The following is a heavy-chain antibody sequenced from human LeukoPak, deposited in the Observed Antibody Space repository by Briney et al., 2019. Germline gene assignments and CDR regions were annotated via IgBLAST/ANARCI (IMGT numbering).Heavy chain of an antibody. Sequence: PSETLSLTCTVSGGSISSYYWSWIRQPPGKGLEWIGYIYYSGSTNYNPYYNPSLKSRVTISVDTSKNQVSLKLSSVTAADTAVYYCARGLSGSGGWGQGTLVTVSS. CDR1: GGSISSYY. CDR3: ARGLSGSGG. D-gene: IGHD1-26*01. J-gene: IGHJ4*02. CDR2: IYYSGST. V-gene: IGHV4-59*01.